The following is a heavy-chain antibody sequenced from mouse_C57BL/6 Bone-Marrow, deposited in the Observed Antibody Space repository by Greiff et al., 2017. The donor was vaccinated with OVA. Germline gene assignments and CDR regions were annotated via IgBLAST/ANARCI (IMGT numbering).Heavy chain of an antibody. D-gene: IGHD1-1*01. CDR1: GYTFTSYW. Sequence: QVQLQQPGAELVKPGASVKLSCKASGYTFTSYWMHWVKQRPGQGLEWIGMIHPNSGSTNYNEKFKSKATLTVDKSSSTAYMQLSSLTSEDSAVYYSARSGSSCNGYFDGWGTGTTVTVSS. V-gene: IGHV1-64*01. CDR3: ARSGSSCNGYFDG. J-gene: IGHJ1*03. CDR2: IHPNSGST.